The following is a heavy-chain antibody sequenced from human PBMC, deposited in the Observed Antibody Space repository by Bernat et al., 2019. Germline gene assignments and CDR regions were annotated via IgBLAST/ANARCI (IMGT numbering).Heavy chain of an antibody. J-gene: IGHJ4*02. Sequence: EVQLVESGGGLVQPGGSLRLSCAASGFTFSSYELNWVRQAPGKGLEWVSRISGDGSRTTYADSVKGRFTISRDNAKNTLSLQMNSLRAEDTAVYYCARDPDYGGYSYFESWGQGTLVTVSS. D-gene: IGHD4-23*01. CDR2: ISGDGSRT. V-gene: IGHV3-74*01. CDR1: GFTFSSYE. CDR3: ARDPDYGGYSYFES.